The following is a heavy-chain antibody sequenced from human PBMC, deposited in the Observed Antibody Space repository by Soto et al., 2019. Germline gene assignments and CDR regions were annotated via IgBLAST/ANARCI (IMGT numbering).Heavy chain of an antibody. CDR3: ARPVFYYFDY. J-gene: IGHJ4*02. V-gene: IGHV3-30-3*01. D-gene: IGHD3-3*01. CDR2: ISYDGSNK. Sequence: GGSLRLSCAASGFTFSSYAMHWVRQAPGKGLEWVAVISYDGSNKYYADSVKGRFTISRDNSKNTLYLQMNTLRAEETAVYYCARPVFYYFDYWGQGTLVTVSS. CDR1: GFTFSSYA.